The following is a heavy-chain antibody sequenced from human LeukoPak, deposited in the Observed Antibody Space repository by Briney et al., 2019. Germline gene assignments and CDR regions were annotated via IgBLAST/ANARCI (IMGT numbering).Heavy chain of an antibody. J-gene: IGHJ4*02. D-gene: IGHD6-13*01. CDR1: GFTFSDYY. V-gene: IGHV3-11*04. Sequence: GGSLRLSCAASGFTFSDYYMSWIRQAPGKGLEWVSYISSSGSTIYYADSVKGRFTISRGNAKNSLYLQMNSLRAEDTAVYYCARDRGLIAAAGYFDYWGQGTLVTVSS. CDR3: ARDRGLIAAAGYFDY. CDR2: ISSSGSTI.